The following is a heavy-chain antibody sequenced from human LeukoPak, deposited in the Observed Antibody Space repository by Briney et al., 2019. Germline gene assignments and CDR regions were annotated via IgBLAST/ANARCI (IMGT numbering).Heavy chain of an antibody. J-gene: IGHJ4*02. CDR2: IHFRGET. V-gene: IGHV4-59*08. CDR1: GASISSSY. CDR3: ARLGKDLTYRAYYLDN. D-gene: IGHD7-27*01. Sequence: SETLSLTCTVSGASISSSYWSCIRQPPGKGLEYIGFIHFRGETNVNPSLKSRVSMSVDTSNNQFSLKLNSGTATDTDVYYCARLGKDLTYRAYYLDNWGQGTLVTVSS.